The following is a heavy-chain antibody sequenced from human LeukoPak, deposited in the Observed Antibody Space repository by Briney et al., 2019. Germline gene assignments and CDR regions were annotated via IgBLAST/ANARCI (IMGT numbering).Heavy chain of an antibody. CDR2: MNPNSGNT. Sequence: ASVKVSCKASGYTFTSYDINWVRQATGQGLEWMGWMNPNSGNTGYAQKFQGRVTITADESTSTAYMELSSLRSEDTAVYYCARECARYCSGGSFGRAPFDYWGQGTLVTVSS. V-gene: IGHV1-8*01. D-gene: IGHD2-15*01. CDR3: ARECARYCSGGSFGRAPFDY. CDR1: GYTFTSYD. J-gene: IGHJ4*02.